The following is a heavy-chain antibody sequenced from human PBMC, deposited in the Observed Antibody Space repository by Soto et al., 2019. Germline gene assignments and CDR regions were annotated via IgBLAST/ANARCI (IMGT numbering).Heavy chain of an antibody. J-gene: IGHJ4*01. CDR1: GFTFRSYA. D-gene: IGHD6-19*01. CDR3: VKDRAFRTVAGADR. Sequence: GVSLRLSWTVSGFTFRSYAMNWVRQAPGGGLEWVSNIIGSGDSASYADSVKGRFTISRDNSQNTLFLQMDSLRVDDTATYYCVKDRAFRTVAGADRWGQGTLVTVS. V-gene: IGHV3-23*01. CDR2: IIGSGDSA.